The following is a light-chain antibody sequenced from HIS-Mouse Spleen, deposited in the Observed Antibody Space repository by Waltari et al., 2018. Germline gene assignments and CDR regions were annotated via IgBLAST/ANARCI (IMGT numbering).Light chain of an antibody. CDR2: KDS. V-gene: IGLV3-25*03. CDR1: ALPKQY. J-gene: IGLJ3*02. Sequence: SYELTQPPSVSVSPGQTARITCSGDALPKQYAYWYQQKPGQAPLLVIYKDSERPSGIPERFSGSSSRTTVTLTSSGVQSEDEADYYCQSADSSGTYWVFGGGTKLTVL. CDR3: QSADSSGTYWV.